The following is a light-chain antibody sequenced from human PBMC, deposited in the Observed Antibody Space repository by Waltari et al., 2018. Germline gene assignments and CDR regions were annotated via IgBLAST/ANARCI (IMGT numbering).Light chain of an antibody. CDR1: ALPKQY. V-gene: IGLV3-25*03. CDR3: QSADSSGTYVV. Sequence: SYELTQPPSVSVSPGQTARITCSGDALPKQYAYWYQQKPGQAPVLVIEKDRERPSGIPERFCGSSSVTTVTLTISGVQAEDEADYYCQSADSSGTYVVFGGGTKLTVL. J-gene: IGLJ2*01. CDR2: KDR.